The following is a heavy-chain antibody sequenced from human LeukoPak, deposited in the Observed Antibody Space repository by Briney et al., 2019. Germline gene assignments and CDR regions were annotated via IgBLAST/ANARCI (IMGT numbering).Heavy chain of an antibody. V-gene: IGHV4-34*01. CDR1: GGSFSGYY. J-gene: IGHJ5*02. D-gene: IGHD2-21*01. Sequence: SETLSLTCAVYGGSFSGYYWSWIRQPPGKGLEWIGEINHSGSTNYNPSLEGRLTISVDTYNNQFSLKLTSVTAADTAVYYCARHSKPPRLAPWFDPWGQGTLVTVSS. CDR3: ARHSKPPRLAPWFDP. CDR2: INHSGST.